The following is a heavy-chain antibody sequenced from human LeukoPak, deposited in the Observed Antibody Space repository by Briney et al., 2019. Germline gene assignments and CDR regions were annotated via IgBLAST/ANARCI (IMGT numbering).Heavy chain of an antibody. V-gene: IGHV1-18*01. CDR3: ARVGYDSSGRHRYAFDI. CDR2: INPNNDNT. D-gene: IGHD3-22*01. J-gene: IGHJ3*02. CDR1: GYTFTRYG. Sequence: AAVKVSCKASGYTFTRYGISWVRQTPGQGLEWMGWINPNNDNTNYVQKLQGRVTMTTDTSTSTAYMELRGLRSDDTAVYYCARVGYDSSGRHRYAFDIWGQGTIVPVSS.